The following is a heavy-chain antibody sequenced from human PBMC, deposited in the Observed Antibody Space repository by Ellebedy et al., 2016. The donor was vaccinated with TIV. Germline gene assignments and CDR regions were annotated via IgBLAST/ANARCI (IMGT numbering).Heavy chain of an antibody. Sequence: SETLSLXXAVYGGSFSGYYWSWIRQPPGKGLEWIGEINHSGSTNYNPSLKSRVTISVDTSKNQFSLKLSSVTAADTAVYYCARASYTAMVYYFDYWGQGTLVTVSS. CDR1: GGSFSGYY. V-gene: IGHV4-34*01. J-gene: IGHJ4*02. CDR3: ARASYTAMVYYFDY. D-gene: IGHD5-18*01. CDR2: INHSGST.